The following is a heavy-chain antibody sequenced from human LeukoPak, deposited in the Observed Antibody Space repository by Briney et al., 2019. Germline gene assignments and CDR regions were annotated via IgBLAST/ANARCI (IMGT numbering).Heavy chain of an antibody. CDR1: GLTFSTYA. D-gene: IGHD2-2*01. J-gene: IGHJ4*02. V-gene: IGHV3-64*01. CDR3: ARRYCSGSSCSPLDY. Sequence: GGSLRLSCAASGLTFSTYAMHWVRQAPGKGLEFVSAINDDGSITYHANSVKGRFTISRDNSKNTLYLQMGSLRAEDMAVYYCARRYCSGSSCSPLDYWGQGTLVTVSS. CDR2: INDDGSIT.